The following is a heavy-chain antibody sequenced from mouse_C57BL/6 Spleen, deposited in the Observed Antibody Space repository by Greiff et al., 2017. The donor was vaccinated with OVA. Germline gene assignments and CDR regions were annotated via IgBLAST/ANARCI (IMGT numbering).Heavy chain of an antibody. CDR3: ARDGKSWFAY. CDR1: GYSITSGYY. D-gene: IGHD4-1*01. Sequence: ESGPGLVKPSQSLSLTCSVTGYSITSGYYWNWIRQFPGNKLEWMGYISYDGSNNYNPSLKNRISITRDTSNNQFFLKLNSVTTEDTATYYCARDGKSWFAYWGQGTLVTVSA. V-gene: IGHV3-6*01. CDR2: ISYDGSN. J-gene: IGHJ3*01.